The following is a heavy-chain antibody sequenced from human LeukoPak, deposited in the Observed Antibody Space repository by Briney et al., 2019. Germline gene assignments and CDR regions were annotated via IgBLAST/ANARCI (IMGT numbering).Heavy chain of an antibody. D-gene: IGHD3-22*01. CDR3: ASGSWLPNQRQNYYDSSGSPATDNGY. CDR2: INPSGGST. Sequence: GASVKVSCKASGYTFTSYYMHWVRQAPGQGLEWMGIINPSGGSTSYAQKFQGRVTMTRDTSTSTVYMELSNLRSEDTAVYYCASGSWLPNQRQNYYDSSGSPATDNGYWGQGTLVTVSS. V-gene: IGHV1-46*01. CDR1: GYTFTSYY. J-gene: IGHJ4*02.